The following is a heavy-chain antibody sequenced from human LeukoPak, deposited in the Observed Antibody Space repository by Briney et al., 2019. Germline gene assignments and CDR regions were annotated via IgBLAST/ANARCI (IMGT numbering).Heavy chain of an antibody. D-gene: IGHD6-13*01. CDR1: GFTFSSYG. Sequence: GGSLRLSCAASGFTFSSYGMHWVRRAPGKGLEWVAVIWYDGSNKYYADSVKGRFTISRDNSKNTLYLQMNSLRAEDTAVYYCARDSDSSWGYYFDYWGQGTLVTVSS. V-gene: IGHV3-33*01. CDR2: IWYDGSNK. CDR3: ARDSDSSWGYYFDY. J-gene: IGHJ4*02.